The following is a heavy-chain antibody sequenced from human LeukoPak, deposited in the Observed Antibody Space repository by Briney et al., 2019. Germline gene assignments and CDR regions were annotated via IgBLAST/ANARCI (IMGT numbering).Heavy chain of an antibody. Sequence: GGSLRLSCAASGFTFSSYDMTWVRQAPGKGLEWVSAIRGSGDKTYYAESVKGRFTISRDNSKNTLFLQMNSLRAEDTALYYCAKSRLYYYYYGMDVWGQGTTVTVSS. CDR3: AKSRLYYYYYGMDV. CDR1: GFTFSSYD. CDR2: IRGSGDKT. V-gene: IGHV3-23*01. J-gene: IGHJ6*02.